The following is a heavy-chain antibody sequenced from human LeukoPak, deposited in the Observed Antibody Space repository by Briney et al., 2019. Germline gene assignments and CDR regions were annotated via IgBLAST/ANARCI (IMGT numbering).Heavy chain of an antibody. J-gene: IGHJ4*02. D-gene: IGHD4-17*01. CDR1: GFTFSSFA. CDR2: ISGSGGTT. V-gene: IGHV3-23*01. Sequence: SGGSLRLSCTASGFTFSSFAMSWVRQAPGKGLEWVSTISGSGGTTNYADSVKGRFTLSRDNSKNTLYLQMNSLRAEDTAVYYCAKDLPDYGDYIEGYWGQGTLVTVSS. CDR3: AKDLPDYGDYIEGY.